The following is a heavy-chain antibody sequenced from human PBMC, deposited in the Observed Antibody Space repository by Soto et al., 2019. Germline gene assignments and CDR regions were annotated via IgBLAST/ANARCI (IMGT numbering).Heavy chain of an antibody. CDR3: AKEGTRIGSDYYYYMDV. CDR2: IWYDGSNK. Sequence: PGGSLRLSCAASGFTFIIYVMHWVRQAPGKGLEWVAVIWYDGSNKYYADSVKGRFTISRDNSKNTLYLQMNSLRAEDTAVYYCAKEGTRIGSDYYYYMDVWGKGTTVTVSS. CDR1: GFTFIIYV. D-gene: IGHD2-15*01. V-gene: IGHV3-30*02. J-gene: IGHJ6*03.